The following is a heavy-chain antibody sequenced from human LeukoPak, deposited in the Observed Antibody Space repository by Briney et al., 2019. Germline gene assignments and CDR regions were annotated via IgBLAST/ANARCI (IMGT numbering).Heavy chain of an antibody. J-gene: IGHJ4*02. D-gene: IGHD1-26*01. CDR3: ARVRDKGGAPSAGYFDY. CDR1: GYSISSGYY. V-gene: IGHV4-38-2*02. Sequence: SETLSLTCTVSGYSISSGYYWGWIRQPPGKGLEWTGSIYHSGSTYYNPSLKSRVTISVDTSKNQFSLKLSSVTAADTAVYYCARVRDKGGAPSAGYFDYWGQGTLVTVSS. CDR2: IYHSGST.